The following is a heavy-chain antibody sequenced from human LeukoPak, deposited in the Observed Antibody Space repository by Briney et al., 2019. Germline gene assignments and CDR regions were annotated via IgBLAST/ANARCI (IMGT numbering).Heavy chain of an antibody. V-gene: IGHV1-46*01. J-gene: IGHJ4*02. CDR3: ASSSGPLYYDLAGY. CDR1: GYTFTNYG. CDR2: INPSGGST. Sequence: ASVKVSCKASGYTFTNYGIFWVRQAPGQGLEWMGIINPSGGSTSYAQKFQGRVTMTRDMSTSTVYMELSSLRSEDTAVYYCASSSGPLYYDLAGYWGQGTLVTVSS. D-gene: IGHD3-22*01.